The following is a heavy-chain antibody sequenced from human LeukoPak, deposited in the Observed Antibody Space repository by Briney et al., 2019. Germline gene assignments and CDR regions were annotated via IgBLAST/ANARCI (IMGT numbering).Heavy chain of an antibody. V-gene: IGHV3-7*03. Sequence: GGYLRLYCAASGFTFSSYWMSWVRQAPGKGLEWVSNIKQDGSEKYYVDSVKGRFTISRDNAKNSLYLQMNSLRAEDTAVYYCARDQAYLDYWGQGTLVTVSS. CDR3: ARDQAYLDY. CDR1: GFTFSSYW. CDR2: IKQDGSEK. J-gene: IGHJ4*02.